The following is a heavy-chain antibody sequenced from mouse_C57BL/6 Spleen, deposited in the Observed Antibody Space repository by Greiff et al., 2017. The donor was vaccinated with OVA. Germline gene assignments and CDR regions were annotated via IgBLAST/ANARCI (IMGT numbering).Heavy chain of an antibody. CDR3: ASLGGGAWFAY. Sequence: QVQLKQPGAELVKPGASVKLSCKASGYTFTSYWMHWVKQRPGRGLEWIGRIDPNSGGTKYNEKFKSKATLTVDKPSSTAYMQRSSLTSEDSAVYYCASLGGGAWFAYWGQGTLVTVSA. J-gene: IGHJ3*01. D-gene: IGHD4-1*01. V-gene: IGHV1-72*01. CDR1: GYTFTSYW. CDR2: IDPNSGGT.